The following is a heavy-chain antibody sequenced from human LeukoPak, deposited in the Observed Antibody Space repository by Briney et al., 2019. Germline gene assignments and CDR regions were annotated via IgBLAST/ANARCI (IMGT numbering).Heavy chain of an antibody. V-gene: IGHV3-21*01. CDR3: ARGGEEYQLLYNYYYYYMDV. CDR2: ISSSSSYI. Sequence: GGSLRLSCAASGFTFSSYSMNWVRQAPGKGLKWVSSISSSSSYIYYADSVKGRFTISRDNAKNSLYLQMNSLRAEDTAVYYCARGGEEYQLLYNYYYYYMDVWGKGTTVTVSS. D-gene: IGHD2-2*02. CDR1: GFTFSSYS. J-gene: IGHJ6*03.